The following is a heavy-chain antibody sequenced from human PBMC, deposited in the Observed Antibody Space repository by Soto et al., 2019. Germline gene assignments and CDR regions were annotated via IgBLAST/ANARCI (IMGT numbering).Heavy chain of an antibody. D-gene: IGHD6-19*01. Sequence: PSETLSLTCTVFNGSISTYYWTWVRQPPGKGLEWIGYVYYSGSSNYNPSLKSRVGMSIDTSKNQFSLELKSVTAADTATYYCVRDYLLAGFDTWGQGILVTVSS. J-gene: IGHJ5*02. CDR3: VRDYLLAGFDT. V-gene: IGHV4-59*01. CDR1: NGSISTYY. CDR2: VYYSGSS.